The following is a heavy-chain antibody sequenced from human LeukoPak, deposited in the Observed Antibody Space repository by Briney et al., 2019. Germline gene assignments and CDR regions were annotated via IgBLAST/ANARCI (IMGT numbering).Heavy chain of an antibody. D-gene: IGHD2-8*01. Sequence: PGGSLRLSCAASGFTFSSYSMNWVRQAPGKGLEWVSSISSSSSYIYYADSVKGRFTISRDNAKNSLYLQMNSLRAEDTAVYYCARMVYGHWYFDLWGRGTLVTVSS. V-gene: IGHV3-21*01. CDR2: ISSSSSYI. J-gene: IGHJ2*01. CDR3: ARMVYGHWYFDL. CDR1: GFTFSSYS.